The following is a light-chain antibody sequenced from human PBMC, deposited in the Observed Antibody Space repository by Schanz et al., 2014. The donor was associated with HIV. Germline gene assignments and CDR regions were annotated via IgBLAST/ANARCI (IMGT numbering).Light chain of an antibody. V-gene: IGLV2-14*03. CDR1: SNDIGSYTY. CDR2: GVF. Sequence: QSALTQPASVSGSPGQSITVSCTGTSNDIGSYTYVAWYQQHPGKAPKVVVYGVFDRPSGVSNRFSGSKSGITASLTISGLQADDEGDYYCCSYSRVGTPHYVFGTGTKLTVL. CDR3: CSYSRVGTPHYV. J-gene: IGLJ1*01.